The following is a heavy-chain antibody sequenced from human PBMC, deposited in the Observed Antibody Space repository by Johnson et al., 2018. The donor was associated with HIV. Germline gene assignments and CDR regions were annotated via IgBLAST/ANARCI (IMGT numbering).Heavy chain of an antibody. Sequence: VQLVESGGGLVRPGGSLRLSCAASGFLFRSFWMTWVRQAPGKGLEWVSYISSSGSTIYYADSVKGRFTISRDNSKNTLYLQMNSLRAEDTAVYYCAKWWFRELLPNAFDLWGQGTMVTVSS. D-gene: IGHD3-10*01. CDR2: ISSSGSTI. CDR3: AKWWFRELLPNAFDL. V-gene: IGHV3-48*01. J-gene: IGHJ3*01. CDR1: GFLFRSFW.